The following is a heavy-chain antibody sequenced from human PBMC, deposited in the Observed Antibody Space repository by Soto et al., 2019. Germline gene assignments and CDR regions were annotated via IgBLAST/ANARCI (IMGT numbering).Heavy chain of an antibody. D-gene: IGHD3-10*01. V-gene: IGHV1-3*01. Sequence: QVQLEQSGAEVKKPGASVKVSCQTSGYTFTSYTLHWVRQAPGQGLEWLGWINAGNGREKYSQRFQDRVSLSTDRSTSTAFMEIRALRSEDTAFYSCARGGGWVGEASFDTWGQGTLVIVSS. CDR2: INAGNGRE. CDR1: GYTFTSYT. CDR3: ARGGGWVGEASFDT. J-gene: IGHJ4*02.